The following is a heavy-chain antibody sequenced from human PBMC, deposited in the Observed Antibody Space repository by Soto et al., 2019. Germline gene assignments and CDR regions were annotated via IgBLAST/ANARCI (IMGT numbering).Heavy chain of an antibody. CDR1: GFTFSSYS. J-gene: IGHJ6*02. Sequence: GGSLRLSCAASGFTFSSYSMNWVRQAPGKGLEWVSSISSSSSYIYYADSVKGRFTISRDNAKNSLYLQMNSLRAEDTAVYYCARNPREPVLRFLEWLPKNQDYGMDVWGQGTTVTVS. V-gene: IGHV3-21*01. CDR3: ARNPREPVLRFLEWLPKNQDYGMDV. CDR2: ISSSSSYI. D-gene: IGHD3-3*01.